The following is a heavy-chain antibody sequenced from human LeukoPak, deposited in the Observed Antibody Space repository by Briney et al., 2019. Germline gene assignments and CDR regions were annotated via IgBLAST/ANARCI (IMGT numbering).Heavy chain of an antibody. J-gene: IGHJ4*02. CDR3: ARDHCSPGTCVGGH. D-gene: IGHD2-15*01. V-gene: IGHV1-24*01. Sequence: ASVKVSCKVSGYSLSEISIHWIRQVPGRGLEWMGSFETEDGEPLYAQKFQGRVTLSADKATTTTYMELTSLRSEDTAIYYCARDHCSPGTCVGGHWGQGTLVTVSS. CDR2: FETEDGEP. CDR1: GYSLSEIS.